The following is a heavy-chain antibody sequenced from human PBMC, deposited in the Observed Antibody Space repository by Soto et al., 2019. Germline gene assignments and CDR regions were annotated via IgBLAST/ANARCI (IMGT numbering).Heavy chain of an antibody. CDR3: ARYDYDNNIYSIDY. J-gene: IGHJ4*02. Sequence: ASVILSVTWTVSGGSISSSSYYCGWIRQPPGKGLEWIGSIYYSGSTYYNPSLKSRVTISVDTSKNQFSLKLSSVTTADTAVYYCARYDYDNNIYSIDYWGQGALVNVSS. V-gene: IGHV4-39*07. D-gene: IGHD3-22*01. CDR2: IYYSGST. CDR1: GGSISSSSYY.